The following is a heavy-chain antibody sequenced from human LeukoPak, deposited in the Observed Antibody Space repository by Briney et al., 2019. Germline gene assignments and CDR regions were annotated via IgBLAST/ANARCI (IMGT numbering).Heavy chain of an antibody. Sequence: GGSLRLSCAASGFTFSSYWMSWVRQAPGKGLEWVANIKQDGSEKYYVDSVKGRFTISRDNAKSSLYLQMNSLRAEDTAVYYCARDIDPAWDSGYDLSMNWGQGTLVTVSS. D-gene: IGHD5-12*01. CDR2: IKQDGSEK. CDR1: GFTFSSYW. CDR3: ARDIDPAWDSGYDLSMN. V-gene: IGHV3-7*01. J-gene: IGHJ4*02.